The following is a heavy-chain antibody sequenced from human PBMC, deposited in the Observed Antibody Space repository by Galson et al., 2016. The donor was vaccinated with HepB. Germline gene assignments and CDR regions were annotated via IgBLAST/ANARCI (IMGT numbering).Heavy chain of an antibody. V-gene: IGHV2-5*01. D-gene: IGHD6-19*01. CDR1: GFSLTTRAVG. J-gene: IGHJ4*02. CDR2: VYWNDDS. Sequence: PALVKPTQTLTLTCTFSGFSLTTRAVGLGWFRQPPGKALEWLALVYWNDDSRYSPSLRTRVTLTKDTSKNQVLLTMTNMDPVDTATYYCAHGSGWLFDYWGQGTLVTVSS. CDR3: AHGSGWLFDY.